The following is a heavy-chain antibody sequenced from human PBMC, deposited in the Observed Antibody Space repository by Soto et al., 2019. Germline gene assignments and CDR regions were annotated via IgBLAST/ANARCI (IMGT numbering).Heavy chain of an antibody. J-gene: IGHJ4*02. D-gene: IGHD3-10*01. CDR3: ATGGSSILLFDY. CDR2: INAGNGNT. V-gene: IGHV1-3*01. CDR1: GYTFTSYA. Sequence: ASVKVSCKASGYTFTSYAMHWVRQAPGQRLEWMGWINAGNGNTKYSQKFQGRVTMTEDTSTDTAYMELSSLRSEDTAVYYCATGGSSILLFDYWGQGTLVTVSS.